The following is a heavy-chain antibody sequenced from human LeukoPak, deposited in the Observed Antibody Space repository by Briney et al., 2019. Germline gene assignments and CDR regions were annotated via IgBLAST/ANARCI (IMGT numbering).Heavy chain of an antibody. CDR1: GGSISSYY. CDR2: IYYSGST. J-gene: IGHJ4*02. Sequence: SETLSLTCTVSGGSISSYYWSWLRQPPGKGLEWIGNIYYSGSTDYTPSLKSRVTISVDTSKKQFTLKLSSVTAADTAVYYCARERRGYSQWYFDYRGQGTLVTVSS. D-gene: IGHD5-18*01. CDR3: ARERRGYSQWYFDY. V-gene: IGHV4-59*01.